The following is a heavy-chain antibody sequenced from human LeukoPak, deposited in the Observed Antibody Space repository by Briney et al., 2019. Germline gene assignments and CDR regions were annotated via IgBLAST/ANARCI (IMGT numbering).Heavy chain of an antibody. Sequence: PSETLSLTCAVYGGSFSGYYWSWIRQPPGKGLEWIGEINHSGSTNYNPSLKSRVTISVDTSKNQFSLKLSSVTAADTAVHYCARRLLLQQGIDYWGQGTLVTVSS. D-gene: IGHD4-11*01. CDR3: ARRLLLQQGIDY. CDR2: INHSGST. V-gene: IGHV4-34*01. CDR1: GGSFSGYY. J-gene: IGHJ4*02.